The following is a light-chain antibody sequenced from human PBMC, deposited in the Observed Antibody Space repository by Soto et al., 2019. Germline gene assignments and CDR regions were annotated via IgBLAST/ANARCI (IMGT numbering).Light chain of an antibody. Sequence: ILLTQSPASLSLSPGERATITCRASQSVNSNLAWYQQKAGKAPRLLIYGTSTRATGIPARFSGSGSGTDFTLTISSLQSEDFASYYCQQYKNWLRTFGEGTKV. J-gene: IGKJ4*02. CDR3: QQYKNWLRT. CDR1: QSVNSN. V-gene: IGKV3-15*01. CDR2: GTS.